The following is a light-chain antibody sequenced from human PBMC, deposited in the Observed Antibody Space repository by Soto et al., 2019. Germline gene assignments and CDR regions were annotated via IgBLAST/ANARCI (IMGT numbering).Light chain of an antibody. CDR3: LQHNSYPYA. V-gene: IGKV1-17*01. CDR1: QGIRTD. J-gene: IGKJ2*01. CDR2: AAS. Sequence: DIQMTQSPFSLSASVGDRVTITFRASQGIRTDLGWYQQKPGKAPKRLIYAASSLQSAVPSRFSGSGSGTEFALTISRLKPEDFATYYCLQHNSYPYAFVQGTKVEIK.